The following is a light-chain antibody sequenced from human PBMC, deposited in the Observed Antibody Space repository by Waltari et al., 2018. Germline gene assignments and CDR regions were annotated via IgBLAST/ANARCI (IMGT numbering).Light chain of an antibody. Sequence: DIVMTQSPDSLAVSLGERATINCKSSQSVFYSSNNKNYLGCDQQKPGQPPKLRISWASTREPGVPDRFSGSGSVTNFTLTITSLQAEDVALYYCQQYYSPPLTFGQGTKVEIK. V-gene: IGKV4-1*01. CDR3: QQYYSPPLT. CDR2: WAS. CDR1: QSVFYSSNNKNY. J-gene: IGKJ1*01.